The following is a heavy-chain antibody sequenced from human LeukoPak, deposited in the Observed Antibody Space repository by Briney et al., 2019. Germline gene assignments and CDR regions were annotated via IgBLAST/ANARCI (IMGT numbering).Heavy chain of an antibody. CDR3: ARGKDIVVVPATYYYYYMDV. Sequence: SETLSLTCAVYGGSFSGDYWSWIRQPPGKGVEWIGEINHSGSTNYNPSLKSRVTISVDTSKNQSSLKLSSVTAADTAVYYCARGKDIVVVPATYYYYYMDVWGKGTTVTVSS. D-gene: IGHD2-2*01. J-gene: IGHJ6*03. CDR1: GGSFSGDY. V-gene: IGHV4-34*01. CDR2: INHSGST.